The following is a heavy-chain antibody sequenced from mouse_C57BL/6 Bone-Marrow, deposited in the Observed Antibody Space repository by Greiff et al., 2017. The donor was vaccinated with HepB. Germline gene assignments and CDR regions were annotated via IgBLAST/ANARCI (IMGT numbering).Heavy chain of an antibody. CDR1: GYTFTDYE. CDR2: IDPETGGT. D-gene: IGHD1-1*01. J-gene: IGHJ2*01. V-gene: IGHV1-15*01. Sequence: QVQLKQSGAELVRPGASVTLSCKASGYTFTDYEMHWVKQTPVHGLEWIGAIDPETGGTAYNQKFKGKAILTADKSSSTAYMELRSLPSEDSAVYYCTFLRSHYVDYWGQGTTLTVSS. CDR3: TFLRSHYVDY.